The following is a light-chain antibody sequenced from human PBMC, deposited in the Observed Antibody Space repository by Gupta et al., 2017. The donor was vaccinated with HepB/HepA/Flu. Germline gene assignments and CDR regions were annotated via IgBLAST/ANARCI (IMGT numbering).Light chain of an antibody. CDR3: YSYAGSTTYV. J-gene: IGLJ1*01. CDR1: SSDVGSYNF. CDR2: EVN. V-gene: IGLV2-23*02. Sequence: QSALTQPASVSGSPGQSITIPCTGTSSDVGSYNFVSWYQQHPGKAPKLMIYEVNKRPSGVSNRFSGSKSGNTASLTVSGLQTEDEADYYCYSYAGSTTYVFGTGTKVTVL.